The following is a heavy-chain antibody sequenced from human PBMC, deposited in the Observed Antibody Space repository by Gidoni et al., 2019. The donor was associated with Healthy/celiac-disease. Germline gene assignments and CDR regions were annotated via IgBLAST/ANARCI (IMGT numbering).Heavy chain of an antibody. D-gene: IGHD2-15*01. V-gene: IGHV3-15*01. Sequence: EVQLVESGGGLVKPGGSLRLSCAASGFRFSDAWRNWVRQAPGKGLEWVGRIKSKMNGATAYYAAPVKGRFTISIDDSKNTLYLQANNLKIEDTAVYYCVTRGYCSGGICYTGYWGQGTLVTVSS. CDR1: GFRFSDAW. J-gene: IGHJ4*02. CDR3: VTRGYCSGGICYTGY. CDR2: IKSKMNGATA.